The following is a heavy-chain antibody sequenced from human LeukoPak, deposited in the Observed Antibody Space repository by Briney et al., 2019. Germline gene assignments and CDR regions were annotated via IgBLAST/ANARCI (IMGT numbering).Heavy chain of an antibody. CDR1: GFTFSSYA. CDR3: AKCRGTRLCWPSDY. CDR2: ISGSGGST. Sequence: GGSLRLSCAASGFTFSSYAMSWVRQAPGKGLEWVSAISGSGGSTYYADSVKGRFTISRDNSKNTLYLQMNSLGAEDTAVYYCAKCRGTRLCWPSDYWGREPWSPSPQ. D-gene: IGHD1-1*01. V-gene: IGHV3-23*01. J-gene: IGHJ4*02.